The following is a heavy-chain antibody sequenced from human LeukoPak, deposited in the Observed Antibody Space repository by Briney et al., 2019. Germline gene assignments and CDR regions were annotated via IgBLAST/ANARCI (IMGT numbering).Heavy chain of an antibody. CDR1: GFTFSDFY. V-gene: IGHV3-7*01. Sequence: PGGSLRLSCAASGFTFSDFYISWVRESPGKGLEWVASINQDGTGKYYVASVKGRFTISRDNAKKSVWLQMTSLRADDTAVYYCARSLWPEDYWGRGTLVTVSS. CDR2: INQDGTGK. CDR3: ARSLWPEDY. D-gene: IGHD3-16*01. J-gene: IGHJ4*02.